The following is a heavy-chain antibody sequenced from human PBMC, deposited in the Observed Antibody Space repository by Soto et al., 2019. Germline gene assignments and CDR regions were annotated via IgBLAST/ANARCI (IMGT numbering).Heavy chain of an antibody. CDR1: GFSFGTYA. Sequence: EVQLLESGGGLVLPGGSLRLSCAASGFSFGTYAMSWVHQAPGKGLEWISAISATDGSTVYADSVKGRFTISRDISKNMLYLQMNSLSAEDTALYYCTKLTSYTTGWAADWGQGTLVTVSS. V-gene: IGHV3-23*01. CDR3: TKLTSYTTGWAAD. J-gene: IGHJ4*02. D-gene: IGHD6-19*01. CDR2: ISATDGST.